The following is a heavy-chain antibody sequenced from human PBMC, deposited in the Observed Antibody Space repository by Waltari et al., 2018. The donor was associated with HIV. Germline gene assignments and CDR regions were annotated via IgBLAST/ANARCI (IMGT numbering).Heavy chain of an antibody. Sequence: QVQLVQSGAEVKKPGSSVKVSCKASGGTFSSYAISWVRQAPGQGLEWVWGIIPIFGTANYAQKFQGRVTITADKSTSTAYMELSSLRSEDTAVYYCARGRDGYNFGAFDIWGQGTMVTVSS. D-gene: IGHD5-12*01. CDR2: IIPIFGTA. CDR1: GGTFSSYA. V-gene: IGHV1-69*06. J-gene: IGHJ3*02. CDR3: ARGRDGYNFGAFDI.